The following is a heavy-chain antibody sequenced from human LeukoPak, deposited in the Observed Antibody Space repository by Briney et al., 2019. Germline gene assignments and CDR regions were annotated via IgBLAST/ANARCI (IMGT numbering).Heavy chain of an antibody. Sequence: SETLSLTCTVSGGSISSYYWSWIRQPPGKGLEWIGYIYYSGSTNYNPSLKSRVTISVDTSKNQFSLKLSSVTAAVTAVYYCARLFGDFWSGYYFDYWGQGTLVTVSS. J-gene: IGHJ4*02. V-gene: IGHV4-59*01. CDR2: IYYSGST. CDR1: GGSISSYY. D-gene: IGHD3-3*01. CDR3: ARLFGDFWSGYYFDY.